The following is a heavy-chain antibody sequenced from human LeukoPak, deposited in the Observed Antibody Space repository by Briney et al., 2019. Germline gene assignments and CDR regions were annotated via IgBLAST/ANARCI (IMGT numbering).Heavy chain of an antibody. V-gene: IGHV3-23*01. CDR3: AKDPNGDYIGTFDI. Sequence: GGSLRLSCATSQFNFNKFGMTWVRQAPGKGLEWVSSISGNGGSTQYADSVQGRFAISRDNSKNTLYLQMNSLRAEDAAVYFCAKDPNGDYIGTFDIWGQGTMVTVSS. CDR2: ISGNGGST. D-gene: IGHD4-17*01. J-gene: IGHJ3*02. CDR1: QFNFNKFG.